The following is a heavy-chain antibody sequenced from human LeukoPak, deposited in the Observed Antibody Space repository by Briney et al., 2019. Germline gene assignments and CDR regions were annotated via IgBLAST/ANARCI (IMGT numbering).Heavy chain of an antibody. CDR1: GGSFSGYY. Sequence: PSETLSLTCAVYGGSFSGYYWSWIRQPPGKGLEWIGSIYHSGSTYYNPSLKSRVTISVDTSKNQFSLKLSSVTAADTAVYYCARPREVGYRDAFDIWGQGTMVTVSS. D-gene: IGHD1-1*01. J-gene: IGHJ3*02. V-gene: IGHV4-34*01. CDR2: IYHSGST. CDR3: ARPREVGYRDAFDI.